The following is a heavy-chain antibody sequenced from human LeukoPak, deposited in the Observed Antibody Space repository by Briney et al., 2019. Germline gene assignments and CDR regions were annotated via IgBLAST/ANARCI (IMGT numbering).Heavy chain of an antibody. CDR1: GGSISSSNW. J-gene: IGHJ5*02. CDR2: IYHSGST. CDR3: ARERVYSNYGVRWFDP. V-gene: IGHV4-4*02. Sequence: PSETLSLTCAVSGGSISSSNWWSWVRQPPGKGLEWIGEIYHSGSTNYNPSLKSRVTISVDKSKNQFSLKLSSVTAADTAVYYCARERVYSNYGVRWFDPWGQGTLVTVSS. D-gene: IGHD4-11*01.